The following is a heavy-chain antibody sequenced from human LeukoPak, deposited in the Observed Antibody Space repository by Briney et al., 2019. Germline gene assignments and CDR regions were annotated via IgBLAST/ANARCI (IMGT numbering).Heavy chain of an antibody. CDR2: INHSGST. CDR1: GGSISSSNW. V-gene: IGHV4-4*02. D-gene: IGHD3-22*01. Sequence: SETLSLTCAVSGGSISSSNWWSWVRQPPGKGLEWIGEINHSGSTNYNPSLKSRVTISVDTSKNQFSLKLSSVTAADTAVYYCARALGYDSSGDSDYWGQGTLVTVSS. CDR3: ARALGYDSSGDSDY. J-gene: IGHJ4*02.